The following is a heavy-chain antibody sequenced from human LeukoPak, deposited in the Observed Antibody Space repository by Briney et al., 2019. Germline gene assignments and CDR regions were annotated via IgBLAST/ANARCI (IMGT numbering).Heavy chain of an antibody. V-gene: IGHV4-31*03. J-gene: IGHJ4*02. CDR3: ARDAVGHDGWIFDY. CDR1: GGSISSGGYY. D-gene: IGHD2-2*03. Sequence: NPSETLSLTCTVSGGSISSGGYYWSWIRQHPGKGLEWIGYIYYSGSTYYNPSLKSRVTISVDTSKNQFSLKLSSVTAADTAVYYCARDAVGHDGWIFDYWGQGTLVTVSS. CDR2: IYYSGST.